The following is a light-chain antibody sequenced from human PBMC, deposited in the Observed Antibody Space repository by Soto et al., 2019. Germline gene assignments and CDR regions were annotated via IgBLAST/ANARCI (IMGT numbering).Light chain of an antibody. V-gene: IGKV3-11*01. CDR3: QQRSNWPKT. J-gene: IGKJ1*01. Sequence: EIVLTQSPATLSLSPGERATLSCRASQSVSSYLAWYQQKPGQAPRLLIYDASNRATGIPARFSGSGSGTDFTLTISSREPEDFAVYCCQQRSNWPKTFGQGTKVEI. CDR2: DAS. CDR1: QSVSSY.